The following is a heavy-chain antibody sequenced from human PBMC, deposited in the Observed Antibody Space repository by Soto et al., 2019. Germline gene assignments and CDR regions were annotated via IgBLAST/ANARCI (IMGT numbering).Heavy chain of an antibody. D-gene: IGHD2-15*01. CDR1: GGSISSYY. CDR2: IYYSGST. J-gene: IGHJ3*02. Sequence: SETLSLTCTVSGGSISSYYWSWIRQPPGKGLEWIGYIYYSGSTNYNPSLKSRVTISVDTSKNQFSLKLSSVTAADTAVYYCARLLPGVAAFDIWGQGTMVTVSS. CDR3: ARLLPGVAAFDI. V-gene: IGHV4-59*08.